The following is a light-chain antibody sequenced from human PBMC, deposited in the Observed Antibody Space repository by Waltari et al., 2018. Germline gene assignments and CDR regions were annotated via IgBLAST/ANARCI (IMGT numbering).Light chain of an antibody. Sequence: IQMTQSPSTLSASVVDIVTMPCRASQSIGQKLAWYRQKPGKAPNLLIYDVSSFERGVPSRFPRSGSGTELTLTISNLQPDDCATYYCQHYYTTSWTFGQGTKVEIK. CDR1: QSIGQK. J-gene: IGKJ1*01. V-gene: IGKV1-5*01. CDR3: QHYYTTSWT. CDR2: DVS.